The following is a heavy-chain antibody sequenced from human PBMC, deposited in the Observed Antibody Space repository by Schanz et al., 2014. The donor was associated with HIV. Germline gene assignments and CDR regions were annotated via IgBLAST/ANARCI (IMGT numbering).Heavy chain of an antibody. Sequence: QVQLQQWGAGLLKPSETLSLTCAVYGGSFGGYYWSWIRQSPGKGLQWIGEINDSGSSDYNPSLKSRDTKSVDTPKRQCPRSLNSVTAADTAVYYCARTPYYFDYWGQGTLVTVSS. CDR3: ARTPYYFDY. J-gene: IGHJ4*02. V-gene: IGHV4-34*01. CDR2: INDSGSS. CDR1: GGSFGGYY.